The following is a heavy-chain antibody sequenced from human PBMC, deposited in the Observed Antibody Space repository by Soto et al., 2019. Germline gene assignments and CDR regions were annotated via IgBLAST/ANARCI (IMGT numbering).Heavy chain of an antibody. Sequence: QVQLVESGGGLVKPGGSLRLSCAASGFTFSDYYMSWIRPAPGKGLEWVSDISSRSSTIFYAASVKGRFTISRDNVKNSLYLQMNSLRAEDTAVYYCASGNNGAFFVYWGQGILVTVSS. D-gene: IGHD2-8*01. J-gene: IGHJ4*02. CDR3: ASGNNGAFFVY. CDR2: ISSRSSTI. V-gene: IGHV3-11*01. CDR1: GFTFSDYY.